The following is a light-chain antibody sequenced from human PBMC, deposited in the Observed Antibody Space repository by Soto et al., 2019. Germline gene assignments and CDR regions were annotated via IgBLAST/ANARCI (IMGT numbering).Light chain of an antibody. CDR3: QQRSNWIT. CDR2: GAS. Sequence: EVLLTQSPGTLSLSPWEIATLSCRASQSVRSMYLAWYQQKPGQAPRLLIYGASNRATGIPARFSGSGSGTDFTLTISSLEPEDFAVYYCQQRSNWITFGQGTRLEIK. J-gene: IGKJ5*01. V-gene: IGKV3-11*01. CDR1: QSVRSMY.